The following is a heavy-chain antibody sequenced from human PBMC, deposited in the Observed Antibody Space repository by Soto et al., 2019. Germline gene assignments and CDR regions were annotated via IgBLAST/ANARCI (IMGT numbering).Heavy chain of an antibody. CDR2: TLHSGST. CDR3: ADSPDWYRHDV. V-gene: IGHV4-4*02. CDR1: GDSISSSKW. D-gene: IGHD3-9*01. Sequence: QVQLQESGPGLVKPSGTLSLTCAVSGDSISSSKWWTWVRQPPGKGLEWIGDTLHSGSTNYNPSLKSRIIISVDKSKNQFSLELTSVTAADTAVYYCADSPDWYRHDVWGQGTLVIVSP. J-gene: IGHJ3*01.